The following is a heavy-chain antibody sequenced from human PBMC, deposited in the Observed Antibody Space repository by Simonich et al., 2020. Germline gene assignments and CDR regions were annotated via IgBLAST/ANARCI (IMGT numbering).Heavy chain of an antibody. CDR2: NNHSGST. D-gene: IGHD3-16*01. J-gene: IGHJ3*02. V-gene: IGHV4-34*01. CDR3: ARPLGIVWAFDI. CDR1: GGSFNGYY. Sequence: QVQLQQWGAGLLKPSETLSLTCAVYGGSFNGYYWSWIRQPPGKGLEWIGENNHSGSTNYNPSLKSRVTISVDTSKNQFSLKLSSVTAADTAVYYCARPLGIVWAFDIWGQGTMVTVSS.